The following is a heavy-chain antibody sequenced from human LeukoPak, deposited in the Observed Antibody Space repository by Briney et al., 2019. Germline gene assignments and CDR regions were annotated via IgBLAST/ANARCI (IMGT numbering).Heavy chain of an antibody. CDR3: ARPVNYDFWSGYPNWFDP. D-gene: IGHD3-3*01. Sequence: SETLSLTCTVSGGSISSYYWSWIRQPPGNGLEWIGYIYYSGSTNYNPSLKSRVTISGDTSKNQFSLKLSSATAADTAVYYCARPVNYDFWSGYPNWFDPWGQGTLVTVSS. CDR2: IYYSGST. J-gene: IGHJ5*02. CDR1: GGSISSYY. V-gene: IGHV4-59*01.